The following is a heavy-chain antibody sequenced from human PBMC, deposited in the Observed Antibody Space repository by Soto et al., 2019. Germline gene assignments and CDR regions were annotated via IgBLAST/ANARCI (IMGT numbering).Heavy chain of an antibody. CDR1: GFTFSSYG. Sequence: QVQLVESGGGVVQPGRSLRLSCAASGFTFSSYGMHWVRQAPGKGLEWVAVIWYDGSNKYYADSVKGRFTISRDNSKNTLYLQMNSLRAEDTAVYYCAGQGAAAGTIYYYYYGMDVWGQGTTVTVSS. J-gene: IGHJ6*02. V-gene: IGHV3-33*01. CDR2: IWYDGSNK. D-gene: IGHD6-13*01. CDR3: AGQGAAAGTIYYYYYGMDV.